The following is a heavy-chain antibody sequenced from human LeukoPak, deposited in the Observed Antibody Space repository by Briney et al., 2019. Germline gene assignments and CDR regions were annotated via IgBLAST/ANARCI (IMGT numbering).Heavy chain of an antibody. CDR1: GGSISSGGYY. D-gene: IGHD6-19*01. J-gene: IGHJ3*02. CDR3: ARDGAATVSGYAFDI. Sequence: SQTLSLTCTVSGGSISSGGYYWSWIRQPPGKGLEWIGYIYHSGSTYYNPSLKSRVTISVDRSKNQFSLKLSSVTAADTAVYYCARDGAATVSGYAFDIWGQGTMVTVSS. V-gene: IGHV4-30-2*01. CDR2: IYHSGST.